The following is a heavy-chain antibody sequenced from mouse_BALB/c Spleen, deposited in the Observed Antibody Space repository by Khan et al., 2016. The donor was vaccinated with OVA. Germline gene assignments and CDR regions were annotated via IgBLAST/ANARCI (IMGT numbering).Heavy chain of an antibody. CDR3: ANHGSSSAWLTY. D-gene: IGHD1-1*01. J-gene: IGHJ3*01. CDR1: GYTFTSYW. Sequence: QIQLVQSGAELAKPGASVKMSCKASGYTFTSYWMHWVKQRPGQGLEWIGYINPSTGYTEYNQRFKDKATLTADKSSSTAYMQLSSLTSEESAVYYCANHGSSSAWLTYWGHGTLVTVSA. V-gene: IGHV1-7*01. CDR2: INPSTGYT.